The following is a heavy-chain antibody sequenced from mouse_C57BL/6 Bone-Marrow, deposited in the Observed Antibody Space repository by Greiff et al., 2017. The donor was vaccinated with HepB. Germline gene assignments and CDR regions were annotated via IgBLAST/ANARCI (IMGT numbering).Heavy chain of an antibody. V-gene: IGHV7-1*01. J-gene: IGHJ4*01. CDR1: GFTFSDFY. D-gene: IGHD1-1*01. Sequence: EVKLVESGGGLVQSGRSLRLSCATSGFTFSDFYMEWVRQAPGKGLEWIAASRNKANDYTTEYSASVKGRFIVSRDTSQSILYLQMNALRAEDTAIYYCARAYYYGSSYAMDYWGQGTSVTVSS. CDR2: SRNKANDYTT. CDR3: ARAYYYGSSYAMDY.